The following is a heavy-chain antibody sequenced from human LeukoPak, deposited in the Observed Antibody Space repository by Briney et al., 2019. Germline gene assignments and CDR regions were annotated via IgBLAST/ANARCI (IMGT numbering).Heavy chain of an antibody. CDR3: AKDMGYDFWSGYYYYYYYMDV. Sequence: PGGSLRLSCATSGFSFGNYAMSWVRQAPGKGLEWVSAISGSGGSTYYADSVKGRFTISRDNSKNTLYLQMNSLRAEDTAVYYCAKDMGYDFWSGYYYYYYYMDVWGKGTTVTVSS. CDR1: GFSFGNYA. CDR2: ISGSGGST. D-gene: IGHD3-3*01. V-gene: IGHV3-23*01. J-gene: IGHJ6*03.